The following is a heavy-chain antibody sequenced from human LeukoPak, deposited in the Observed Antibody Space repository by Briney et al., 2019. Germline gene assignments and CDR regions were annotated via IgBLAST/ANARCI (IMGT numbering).Heavy chain of an antibody. J-gene: IGHJ4*02. CDR3: ARHQRVPDTAMPQGVDY. V-gene: IGHV4-4*07. CDR1: GGSIVSYY. D-gene: IGHD5-18*01. CDR2: IYTSGST. Sequence: PSETLSLTCTVSGGSIVSYYWSGFRQPPGKGRDWIGRIYTSGSTNYNPSLKSRVTMSVDTSKNQFSLKLSSVTAADTAVYYCARHQRVPDTAMPQGVDYWGQGTLVTVSS.